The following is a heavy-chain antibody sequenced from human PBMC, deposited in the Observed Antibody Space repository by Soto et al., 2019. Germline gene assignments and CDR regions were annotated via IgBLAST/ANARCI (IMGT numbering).Heavy chain of an antibody. J-gene: IGHJ6*02. Sequence: QVQLVQSGAEVKKPGASVKVSCKASGYTFTSYDINWVRQATGQGLERMGWMNHNSGNTGYAQKFQGRVTMTTNTSRSTADMELSTLRSDDTAVYYCARWPDGYYYYGMDVWGQGTTVTVSS. CDR3: ARWPDGYYYYGMDV. CDR2: MNHNSGNT. CDR1: GYTFTSYD. V-gene: IGHV1-8*01.